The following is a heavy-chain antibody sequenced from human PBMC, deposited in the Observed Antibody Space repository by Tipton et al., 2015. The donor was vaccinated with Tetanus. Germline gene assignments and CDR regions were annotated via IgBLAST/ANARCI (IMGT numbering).Heavy chain of an antibody. CDR3: ARGSGWADF. V-gene: IGHV4-34*01. CDR2: ISPSGNT. J-gene: IGHJ4*02. Sequence: LRLSRAVYGGSFSNYFWRWIRQPPGKGLEWIGEISPSGNTNYNPSLKSRVTISADTSRNQFSLTLSSVTAADTAVYYCARGSGWADFWGQGTQVTVSS. D-gene: IGHD6-19*01. CDR1: GGSFSNYF.